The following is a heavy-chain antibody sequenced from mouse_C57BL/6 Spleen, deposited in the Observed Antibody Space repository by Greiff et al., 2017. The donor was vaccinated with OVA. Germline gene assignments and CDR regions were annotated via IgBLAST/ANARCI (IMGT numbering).Heavy chain of an antibody. CDR2: IYPGDGDT. Sequence: QVQLQQSGPELVHPGASVKISCKASCYAFSSSWMNWVKQRPGKGLEWIGRIYPGDGDTNYNGKFKGKATLTEDRYSSKAYMQLSRRTSEDSGVYFCARGGVGAGTYGSSSYFDYWGKGTTLTVSA. D-gene: IGHD1-1*01. J-gene: IGHJ2*01. V-gene: IGHV1-82*01. CDR3: ARGGVGAGTYGSSSYFDY. CDR1: CYAFSSSW.